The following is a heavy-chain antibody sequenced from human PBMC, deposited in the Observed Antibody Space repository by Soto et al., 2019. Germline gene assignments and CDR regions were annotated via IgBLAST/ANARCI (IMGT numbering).Heavy chain of an antibody. Sequence: GGSLRLSCAASGFTVNYNYMSWVRQATGKGLEWVSVTYTDGSTYYADSVKGRFTISRDNSKNTLYLQMNSLRAEDTAIYYCARAKPPSYSSGWYGFDYWGQGTLVTVSS. V-gene: IGHV3-66*01. D-gene: IGHD6-19*01. CDR3: ARAKPPSYSSGWYGFDY. J-gene: IGHJ4*02. CDR1: GFTVNYNY. CDR2: TYTDGST.